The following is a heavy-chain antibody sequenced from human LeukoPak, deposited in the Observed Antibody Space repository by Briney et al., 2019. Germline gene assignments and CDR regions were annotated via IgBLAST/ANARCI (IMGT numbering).Heavy chain of an antibody. CDR1: GGSISSYY. CDR3: ARDLPAATEFYYYYGMDV. D-gene: IGHD2-2*01. J-gene: IGHJ6*02. Sequence: SETLSLTCTVSGGSISSYYWSWIRQPPGKGLEWIAYISDIGSINYNPSLKSRVTISLDTSKNQFSLKLSSVTAADTDVYSCARDLPAATEFYYYYGMDVWGQGTTVTVSS. CDR2: ISDIGSI. V-gene: IGHV4-59*12.